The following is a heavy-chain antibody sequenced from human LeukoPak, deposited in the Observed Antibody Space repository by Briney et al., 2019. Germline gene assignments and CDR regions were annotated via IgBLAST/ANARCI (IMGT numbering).Heavy chain of an antibody. V-gene: IGHV4-34*01. J-gene: IGHJ6*04. D-gene: IGHD3-10*01. CDR1: GGSFSGYY. Sequence: SETLSLTCAVYGGSFSGYYWSWLRQPPGKGLEWTGEINHSGSTNYNPSLKSRVTISVDTSKNQFSLKLSSGTAADTAVYYCARASSGFYYYYGMDVWGKGTTVTVSS. CDR2: INHSGST. CDR3: ARASSGFYYYYGMDV.